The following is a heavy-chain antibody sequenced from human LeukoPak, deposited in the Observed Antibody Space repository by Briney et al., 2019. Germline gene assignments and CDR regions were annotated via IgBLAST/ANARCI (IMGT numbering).Heavy chain of an antibody. Sequence: ASVKVSCKASGGTFSSYAISWVRQAPGQGLECMGGIIPIFGTANYAQKFQGRVTITADESTSTAYMELRSLRSGDTAVYYCARDLYSSTTPYYFDYWGQGTLVTVSS. CDR2: IIPIFGTA. CDR3: ARDLYSSTTPYYFDY. V-gene: IGHV1-69*13. D-gene: IGHD6-13*01. CDR1: GGTFSSYA. J-gene: IGHJ4*02.